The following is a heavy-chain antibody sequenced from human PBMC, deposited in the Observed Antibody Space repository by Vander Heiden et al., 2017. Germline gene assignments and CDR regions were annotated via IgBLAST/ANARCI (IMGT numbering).Heavy chain of an antibody. J-gene: IGHJ4*02. CDR1: GFTLSGSA. V-gene: IGHV3-73*02. D-gene: IGHD3-22*01. CDR3: TRHPTHDSSGPD. CDR2: IRSKANSYAT. Sequence: EVQLVESGGGLVQPGGSLKLSCAASGFTLSGSAMHWVRQASGKGLEWVGRIRSKANSYATAYAASVKGRFTISRDDSKNTAYLQMNSLKTEDTAVYYCTRHPTHDSSGPDWGQGTLVTVAS.